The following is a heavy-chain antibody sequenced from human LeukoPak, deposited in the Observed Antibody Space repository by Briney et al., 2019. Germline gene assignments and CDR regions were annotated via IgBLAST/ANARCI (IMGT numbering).Heavy chain of an antibody. D-gene: IGHD6-13*01. Sequence: PSETLSLTCTVSGGSISSSSYYWGWIRQPPGKGLEWIGSIYYSGSTYYNPSLESRVTISIDTSKNQFSLKLGSVTAADTAVYYCAVEQYWGQGTLVTVSS. CDR1: GGSISSSSYY. CDR2: IYYSGST. J-gene: IGHJ4*02. V-gene: IGHV4-39*07. CDR3: AVEQY.